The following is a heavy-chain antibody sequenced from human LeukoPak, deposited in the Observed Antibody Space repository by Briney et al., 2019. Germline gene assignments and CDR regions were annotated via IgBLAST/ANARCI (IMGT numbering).Heavy chain of an antibody. CDR2: INPSGGST. CDR1: GYTFTSYY. J-gene: IGHJ3*02. D-gene: IGHD3-22*01. Sequence: ASVKVSCKASGYTFTSYYMHWVRQAPGQGLEWMGIINPSGGSTSYAQKFQGRVTMTRDTSTSTVYMELSSLRSEDTAVSYCARRDYYDSKGAAFDIWGQGTMVTVSS. CDR3: ARRDYYDSKGAAFDI. V-gene: IGHV1-46*01.